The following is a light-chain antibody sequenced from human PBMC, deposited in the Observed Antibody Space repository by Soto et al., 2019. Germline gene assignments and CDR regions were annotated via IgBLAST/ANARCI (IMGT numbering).Light chain of an antibody. J-gene: IGLJ1*01. CDR1: SSNIGAGYD. CDR3: QSYDSSLSGFYG. Sequence: QSVLTQPPSVSGATGQRVTISCTGSSSNIGAGYDVHWYQQLPGTAPKLLISGNSNRPSGVPDRFSGSKSGTSASLAITGLQAEDESDYYCQSYDSSLSGFYGFGTGTKVTVL. CDR2: GNS. V-gene: IGLV1-40*01.